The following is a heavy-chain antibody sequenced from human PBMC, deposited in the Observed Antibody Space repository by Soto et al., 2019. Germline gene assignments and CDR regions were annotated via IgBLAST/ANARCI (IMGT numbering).Heavy chain of an antibody. Sequence: ASVKFSCKASGGTFSSYAISWVRQAPGQGLEWMGGIIPIFGTANYAQKFQGRVTITADESTSTAYMELSSLRSEDTAVYYCARGEYYYDSSGSPDAFDIWGQGTMVTVSS. D-gene: IGHD3-22*01. CDR1: GGTFSSYA. CDR3: ARGEYYYDSSGSPDAFDI. CDR2: IIPIFGTA. V-gene: IGHV1-69*13. J-gene: IGHJ3*02.